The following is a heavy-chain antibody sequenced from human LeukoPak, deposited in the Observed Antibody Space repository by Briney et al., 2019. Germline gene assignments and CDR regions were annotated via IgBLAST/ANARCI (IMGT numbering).Heavy chain of an antibody. D-gene: IGHD1-1*01. CDR3: SRERREYINSNYYYYYMDV. CDR2: IYYSGST. J-gene: IGHJ6*03. Sequence: SETLSLTCTVSGGSISSYYWSWIRQPPGKGLEWIGYIYYSGSTNYNPSLKSRVTISVDTSKNQFSLKLSSVTAADTAVYYCSRERREYINSNYYYYYMDVWGKGTTVTVSS. CDR1: GGSISSYY. V-gene: IGHV4-59*01.